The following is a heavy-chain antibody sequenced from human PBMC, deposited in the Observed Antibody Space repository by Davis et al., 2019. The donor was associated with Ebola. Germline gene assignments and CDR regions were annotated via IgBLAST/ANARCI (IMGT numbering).Heavy chain of an antibody. Sequence: MPSETLSLTCTVSGYSISNGFSWGWIRQPPGQGLEWIGYIYYSGSTNYNPSLKSRVTISVDTSKNQFSLKLSSVTAADTAVYYCARQDATLGVPYWGQGTLVTVSS. D-gene: IGHD5-12*01. CDR2: IYYSGST. CDR3: ARQDATLGVPY. CDR1: GYSISNGFS. J-gene: IGHJ4*02. V-gene: IGHV4-38-2*02.